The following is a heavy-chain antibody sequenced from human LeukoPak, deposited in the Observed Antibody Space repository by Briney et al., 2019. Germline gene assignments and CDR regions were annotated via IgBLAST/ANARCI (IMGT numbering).Heavy chain of an antibody. D-gene: IGHD2-15*01. CDR2: IYTSGST. CDR3: ARGAQPLLPYYFDY. J-gene: IGHJ4*02. Sequence: SETLSLTCTVSGGPISSYYWSWIRQPAGKGLEWIGRIYTSGSTNYNPSLKSRVTMSVDTSKNQFSLKLSSVTAADTAVYYCARGAQPLLPYYFDYWGQGTLVTVSS. CDR1: GGPISSYY. V-gene: IGHV4-4*07.